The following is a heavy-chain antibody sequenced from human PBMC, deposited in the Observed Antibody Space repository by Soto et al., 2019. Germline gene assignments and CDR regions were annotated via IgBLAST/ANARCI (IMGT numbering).Heavy chain of an antibody. V-gene: IGHV3-23*01. Sequence: GGSLRLSCAASGFTFSSYAMGWVRQGPGKGLEWVAVVSIGGSTHYADSVRGRFTTSRDSSKNTLSLQMNSLTAEDTAVYFCAKRRGAGGHFDYWGQGALVTVSS. CDR3: AKRRGAGGHFDY. J-gene: IGHJ4*02. CDR2: VSIGGST. D-gene: IGHD2-15*01. CDR1: GFTFSSYA.